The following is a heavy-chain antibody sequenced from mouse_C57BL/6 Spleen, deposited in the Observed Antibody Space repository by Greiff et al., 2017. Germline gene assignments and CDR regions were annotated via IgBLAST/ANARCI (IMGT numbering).Heavy chain of an antibody. J-gene: IGHJ2*01. D-gene: IGHD3-2*01. V-gene: IGHV6-3*01. CDR1: GFTFSNYW. CDR3: TVDSSGYEGACFDY. CDR2: IRLKSDNYAT. Sequence: EVKLVESGGGLVQPGGSMKLSCVASGFTFSNYWMNWVRQSPEKGLEWVAQIRLKSDNYATHYEESGKERFTISSDDSTCSVYLQMNNLRAHVTGIYYCTVDSSGYEGACFDYWGQGTTLTVSS.